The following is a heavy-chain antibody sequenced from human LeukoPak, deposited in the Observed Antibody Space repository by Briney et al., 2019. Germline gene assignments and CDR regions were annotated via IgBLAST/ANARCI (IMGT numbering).Heavy chain of an antibody. V-gene: IGHV4-39*01. Sequence: SETLSLTCTVSGGPISTSNYFWGWIRQPPGKGLEWIGSVYYSGSKAYYSPSLKSRVTVSVDKSENQFSLRLTSVTAADTAVYFCARTYDSSSYYPDYFDNWGQGTLVTVSS. CDR1: GGPISTSNYF. J-gene: IGHJ4*02. CDR2: VYYSGSKA. D-gene: IGHD3-22*01. CDR3: ARTYDSSSYYPDYFDN.